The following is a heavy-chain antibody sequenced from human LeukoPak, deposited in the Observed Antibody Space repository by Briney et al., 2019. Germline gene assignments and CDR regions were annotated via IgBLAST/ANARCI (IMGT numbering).Heavy chain of an antibody. CDR3: ARLASGGVYYYYGMDV. J-gene: IGHJ6*02. D-gene: IGHD2-15*01. CDR1: GGSISSYY. Sequence: PSETLCLTCTVSGGSISSYYWSWIRQPPGKGLEWIGYIYYSGSTNYNPSLKSRVTISVDTSKNQFSLKLSSVTAADTAVYYCARLASGGVYYYYGMDVWGQGTTVTVSS. V-gene: IGHV4-59*08. CDR2: IYYSGST.